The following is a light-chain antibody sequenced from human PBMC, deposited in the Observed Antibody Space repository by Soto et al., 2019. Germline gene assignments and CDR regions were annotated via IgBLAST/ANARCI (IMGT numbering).Light chain of an antibody. CDR3: SSYTSSATWV. CDR1: SSDVGGYNY. J-gene: IGLJ3*02. CDR2: EVS. V-gene: IGLV2-14*03. Sequence: QSALTQPASVSGSPGQAITISCTGTSSDVGGYNYVSWYQQHPGKAPKLMIFEVSERPSGVSNRFSGSRSGNTASLTISGLQAEDEAEYYCSSYTSSATWVFGGGTQLTVL.